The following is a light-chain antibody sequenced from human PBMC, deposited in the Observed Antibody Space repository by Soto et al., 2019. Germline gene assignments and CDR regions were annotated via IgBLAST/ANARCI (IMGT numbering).Light chain of an antibody. J-gene: IGKJ1*01. CDR3: QHRSNWPWT. CDR2: ESS. Sequence: EIVLTHSPATLSLSPGEKATLSCRASPSVSSYLARYQQKPGQRPRLLIHESSIMATGIPARFSGTGSVSDFTLTNTSLEPEDFPVYECQHRSNWPWTLGQGTKVEIK. CDR1: PSVSSY. V-gene: IGKV3-11*01.